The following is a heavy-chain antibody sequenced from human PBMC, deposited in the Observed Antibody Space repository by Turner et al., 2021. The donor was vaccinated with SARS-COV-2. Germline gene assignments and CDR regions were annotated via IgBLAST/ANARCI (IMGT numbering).Heavy chain of an antibody. Sequence: QVQLVQSGDEVDKPGASVKVSCKAAGGDFIGYYIHWVRKAPGHGLEWMGWISLNSGGTNYARKLAERVTITRDTSISTVYMELSRLTSDDTAVYFCARGSGGLHPVDSWGRGTLVTVSS. J-gene: IGHJ4*02. V-gene: IGHV1-2*02. CDR3: ARGSGGLHPVDS. D-gene: IGHD3-16*01. CDR2: ISLNSGGT. CDR1: GGDFIGYY.